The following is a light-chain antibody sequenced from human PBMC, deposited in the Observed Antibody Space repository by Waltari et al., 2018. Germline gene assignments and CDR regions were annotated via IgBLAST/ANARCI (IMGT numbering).Light chain of an antibody. CDR3: HQYHTYLWT. Sequence: DIQMTQSPSTLSAFVGDRVTITCRASQSISKFLAGYQLKPGKAPKLLIYGASTLDGGVPSRFSGSGSGAEFTLTISSLQPDDVATYHCHQYHTYLWTFGQGTKVEIK. CDR2: GAS. V-gene: IGKV1-5*01. J-gene: IGKJ1*01. CDR1: QSISKF.